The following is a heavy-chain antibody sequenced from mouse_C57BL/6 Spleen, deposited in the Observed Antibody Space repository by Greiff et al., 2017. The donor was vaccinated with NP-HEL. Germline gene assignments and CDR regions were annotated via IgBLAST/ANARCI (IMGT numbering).Heavy chain of an antibody. V-gene: IGHV5-6*01. CDR1: GFTFSSYG. Sequence: DVHLVESGGDLVKPGGSLKLSCAASGFTFSSYGMSWVRQTPDKRLEWVATISSGGSYTYYPDSVKGRFTISRDNAKNTLYLQMSSLKSEDTAMYEGARGGYSASEFDYWGQGTPLTVSS. D-gene: IGHD2-3*01. J-gene: IGHJ2*01. CDR2: ISSGGSYT. CDR3: ARGGYSASEFDY.